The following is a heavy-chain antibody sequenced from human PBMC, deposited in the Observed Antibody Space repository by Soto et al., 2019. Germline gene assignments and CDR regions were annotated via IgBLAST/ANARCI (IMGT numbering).Heavy chain of an antibody. J-gene: IGHJ6*02. Sequence: QVQLVQSGAEVKKPGSSVKVSCKAPGGTFSSYAISWVRQAPGQGLEWMGGIIPIFGTANYAQKFQGRVTITADESTSTGYMELSSRRSEDTAVYYCARSQGGSTSLDIYYYYYYGMDVWGQGTTVTVSS. CDR3: ARSQGGSTSLDIYYYYYYGMDV. D-gene: IGHD2-2*01. CDR2: IIPIFGTA. CDR1: GGTFSSYA. V-gene: IGHV1-69*01.